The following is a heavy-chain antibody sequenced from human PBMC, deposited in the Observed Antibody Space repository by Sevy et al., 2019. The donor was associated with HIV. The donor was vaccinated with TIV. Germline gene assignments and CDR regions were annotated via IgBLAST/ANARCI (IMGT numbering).Heavy chain of an antibody. CDR1: GFTFSSYT. V-gene: IGHV3-21*01. Sequence: GVSLRLSCAASGFTFSSYTMNWVRQAPGKGLEWVSSISYSSTYIYYADSVKGRFTISRDNAKNSLYLQMNSLRAEDTAAYYCATDKGGYDPLDYWGQGTLVTVSS. D-gene: IGHD5-12*01. CDR3: ATDKGGYDPLDY. J-gene: IGHJ4*02. CDR2: ISYSSTYI.